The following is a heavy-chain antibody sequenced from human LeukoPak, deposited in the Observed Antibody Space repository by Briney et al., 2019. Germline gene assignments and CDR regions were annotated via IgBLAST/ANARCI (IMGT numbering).Heavy chain of an antibody. CDR1: GFTFSSYE. Sequence: GGSLRLSCAASGFTFSSYEMNWVRQAPGKGLEWVSYISSSGSTIYYADSVKGRFTISRDNSKNTLYLQMNSLRAEDTAVYYCAKWRHSYGYQHFDYWGQGTLVTVSS. V-gene: IGHV3-48*03. CDR3: AKWRHSYGYQHFDY. CDR2: ISSSGSTI. D-gene: IGHD5-18*01. J-gene: IGHJ4*02.